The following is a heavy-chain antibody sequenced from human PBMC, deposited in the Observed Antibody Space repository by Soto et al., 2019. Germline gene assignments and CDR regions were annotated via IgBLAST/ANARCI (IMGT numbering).Heavy chain of an antibody. D-gene: IGHD4-4*01. J-gene: IGHJ4*02. CDR1: GFSLSTSGVG. Sequence: QITLKESGPTLVKPTQTLTLTCTFSGFSLSTSGVGVGWIRQPPGKALEWLALIYWSDEKRYSPSLSSRLTITNDTSKNQVVLTMTNMDPVDTAPYYCAHRRGADYKGCFHYWGQGTLVTVSS. CDR3: AHRRGADYKGCFHY. V-gene: IGHV2-5*01. CDR2: IYWSDEK.